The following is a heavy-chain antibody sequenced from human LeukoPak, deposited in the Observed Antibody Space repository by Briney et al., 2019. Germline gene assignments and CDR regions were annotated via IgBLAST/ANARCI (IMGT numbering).Heavy chain of an antibody. CDR3: ARPRYGDTSWFDP. V-gene: IGHV4-59*01. CDR2: IYYSGST. D-gene: IGHD4/OR15-4a*01. J-gene: IGHJ5*02. CDR1: GSSISSSY. Sequence: SETLSLTCTVSGSSISSSYWSWIRQPPGKGLEWIGHIYYSGSTNYNPSLKSRVTISVDTSKNQFSLTLTSMTAADTAVYYCARPRYGDTSWFDPWGQGALVTVSS.